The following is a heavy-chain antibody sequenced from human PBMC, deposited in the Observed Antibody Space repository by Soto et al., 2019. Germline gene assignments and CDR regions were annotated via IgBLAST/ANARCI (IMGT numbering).Heavy chain of an antibody. Sequence: GGSLRLSCGASGFGFSNYWMHWVRQAPGKGLVWISRINGDGSDTKYADSVKDRFTISRDNAKNTVYSQMNSLRAEDTAVYYCARDQTTGDWFDAWGQGTLVTVS. V-gene: IGHV3-74*03. J-gene: IGHJ5*02. D-gene: IGHD4-17*01. CDR2: INGDGSDT. CDR1: GFGFSNYW. CDR3: ARDQTTGDWFDA.